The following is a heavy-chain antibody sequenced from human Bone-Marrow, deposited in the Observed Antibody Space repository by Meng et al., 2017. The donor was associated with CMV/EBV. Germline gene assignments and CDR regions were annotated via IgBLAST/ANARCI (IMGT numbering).Heavy chain of an antibody. CDR1: GGSVSSNNYY. V-gene: IGHV4-61*01. CDR3: ARTEGGMGGNRYCDY. CDR2: IYYTGGT. Sequence: SETLSLTCTVSGGSVSSNNYYWSWIRQPPGKGLEWIGYIYYTGGTNYNPSLKSRVTISIDTSKNQFPLKLSSVTAADTAVYYCARTEGGMGGNRYCDYWGQGTLVTVPS. D-gene: IGHD2/OR15-2a*01. J-gene: IGHJ4*02.